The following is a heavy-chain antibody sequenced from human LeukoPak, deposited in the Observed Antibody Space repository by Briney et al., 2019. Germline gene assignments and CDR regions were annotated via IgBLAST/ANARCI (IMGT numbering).Heavy chain of an antibody. J-gene: IGHJ4*02. D-gene: IGHD4-17*01. CDR2: IYYSGST. Sequence: SETLSLTCTVSGGPISSYYWSWIRQPPGKGLEWIGYIYYSGSTNYNPSLKSRVTISVDTSKNQFSLKLSSVTAADTAVYYCARHTYGAPIEYWGQGTLVTVSS. CDR1: GGPISSYY. V-gene: IGHV4-59*08. CDR3: ARHTYGAPIEY.